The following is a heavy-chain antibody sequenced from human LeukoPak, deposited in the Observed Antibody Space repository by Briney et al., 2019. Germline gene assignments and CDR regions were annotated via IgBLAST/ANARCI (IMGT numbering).Heavy chain of an antibody. Sequence: SETLSLTCTVSGGSISSSSYYWGWIRQPPGKGLEWIGSIYYSGSTYYNPSLKSRVTISVDTSKNQFSLKLSSVTAAGTAVYYCARDRYSNMDYWGQGTLVTVSS. CDR3: ARDRYSNMDY. CDR1: GGSISSSSYY. CDR2: IYYSGST. V-gene: IGHV4-39*02. D-gene: IGHD3-16*02. J-gene: IGHJ4*02.